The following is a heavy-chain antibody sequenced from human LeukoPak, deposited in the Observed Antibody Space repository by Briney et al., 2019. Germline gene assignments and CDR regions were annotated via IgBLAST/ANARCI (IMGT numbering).Heavy chain of an antibody. Sequence: PGGSLRLSCAASGFTFSSYWMSWVRQAPGKGLQWVSAISGTGGTTYYADSVKGRFTISRDNSKNTLYLQMNSLRAEDTALYYCAKGGQQLVNYYGLDVWGQGTTVTVSS. CDR1: GFTFSSYW. D-gene: IGHD6-13*01. CDR2: ISGTGGTT. CDR3: AKGGQQLVNYYGLDV. V-gene: IGHV3-23*01. J-gene: IGHJ6*02.